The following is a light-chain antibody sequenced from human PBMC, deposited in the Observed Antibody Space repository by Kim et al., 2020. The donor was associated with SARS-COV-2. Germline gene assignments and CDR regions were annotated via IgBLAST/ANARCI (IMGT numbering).Light chain of an antibody. J-gene: IGKJ2*01. CDR2: GAS. V-gene: IGKV3-15*01. CDR3: QQYNDWPPGDT. Sequence: PGERATLSCRASQSVSSNLAWYQQKGGQAPRPLIYGASTRATGVPARFSGSGSGTEFTLTISSLQSEDFAVYYCQQYNDWPPGDTFGQGTKLEI. CDR1: QSVSSN.